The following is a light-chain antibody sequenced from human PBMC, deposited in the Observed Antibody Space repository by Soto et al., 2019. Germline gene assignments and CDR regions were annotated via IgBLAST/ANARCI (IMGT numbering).Light chain of an antibody. V-gene: IGKV3-15*01. CDR1: QSVSSSY. CDR2: GAS. J-gene: IGKJ1*01. CDR3: QPYYNWHPWT. Sequence: EIVFTQSPGTRSLSPGERATLSCRASQSVSSSYLAWYQQKPGQAPRLTIYGASTRATGIPDRFSASGSGTELTLTISSLQSEDFALYACQPYYNWHPWTFGQGTKVDIK.